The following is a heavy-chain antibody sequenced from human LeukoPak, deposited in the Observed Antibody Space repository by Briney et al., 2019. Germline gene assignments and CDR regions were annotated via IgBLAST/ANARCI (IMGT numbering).Heavy chain of an antibody. CDR2: VSSSGDRT. D-gene: IGHD6-19*01. CDR1: GFTFSSLY. CDR3: ARYRLGSGWSLDY. V-gene: IGHV3-64*01. J-gene: IGHJ4*02. Sequence: PGGSLRLSCAVSGFTFSSLYMHWVRQAPGQGLEYVSSVSSSGDRTHYASSVKGRFTISRDSSKNTLYLHMGSLRAEDTALFYCARYRLGSGWSLDYWGQGTLVTVSS.